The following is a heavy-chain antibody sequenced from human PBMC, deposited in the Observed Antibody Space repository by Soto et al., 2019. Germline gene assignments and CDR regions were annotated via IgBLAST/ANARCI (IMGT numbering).Heavy chain of an antibody. Sequence: GGSLRLSCAASGFTFNSYAMGWVRQAPGKGLEWVSSISGSGGNTYYADFVKGRFTISRDNSKNTLYLQMSSLTAEDTAVYYCAKDRALRRFDYWGQGTLVTVSS. CDR2: ISGSGGNT. J-gene: IGHJ4*01. CDR1: GFTFNSYA. CDR3: AKDRALRRFDY. D-gene: IGHD4-17*01. V-gene: IGHV3-23*01.